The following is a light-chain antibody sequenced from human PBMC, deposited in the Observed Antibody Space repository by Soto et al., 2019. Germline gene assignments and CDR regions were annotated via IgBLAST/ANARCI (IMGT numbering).Light chain of an antibody. CDR2: RNN. V-gene: IGLV1-44*01. CDR1: SSNIGSKN. Sequence: QSVLTQPPSASGTPGQTVTISCSGSSSNIGSKNVNWYQQLPGAAPKLLIYRNNQWPSGVPDRFSGSKSGTSASLAISGLQSEDEGDYYYAAWNDSLNGEVFGGGTKLTV. CDR3: AAWNDSLNGEV. J-gene: IGLJ2*01.